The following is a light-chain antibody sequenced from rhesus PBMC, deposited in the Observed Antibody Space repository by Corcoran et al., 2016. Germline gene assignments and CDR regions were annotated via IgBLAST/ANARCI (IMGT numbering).Light chain of an antibody. CDR1: QSVSSS. J-gene: IGKJ2*01. Sequence: EIVMTQSPATLSLSPGERATLSCRASQSVSSSLAWYQQKPGQAPRLLIYGASSRATGIPARFSGRGAGTDFTLTISSLEPEDVAVYYCLQHSNWPYSFGQGTKVEIK. V-gene: IGKV3-24*01. CDR2: GAS. CDR3: LQHSNWPYS.